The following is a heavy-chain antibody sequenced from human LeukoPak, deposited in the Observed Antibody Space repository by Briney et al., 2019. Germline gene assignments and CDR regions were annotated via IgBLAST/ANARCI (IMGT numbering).Heavy chain of an antibody. J-gene: IGHJ6*04. CDR2: ISGSGDST. D-gene: IGHD3-10*02. Sequence: PGGTLRLSCAASGFTFSSSAMSWVRQAPGKGLEWVSSISGSGDSTYYADSVKGRFTISRDNSKNTLCLQMNSLRAEDTAVYYCAELGITIIGGVWGKGTTVTISS. CDR3: AELGITIIGGV. CDR1: GFTFSSSA. V-gene: IGHV3-23*01.